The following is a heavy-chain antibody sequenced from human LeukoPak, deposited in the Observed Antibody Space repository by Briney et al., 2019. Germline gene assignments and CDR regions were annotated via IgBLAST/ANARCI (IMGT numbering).Heavy chain of an antibody. J-gene: IGHJ3*02. Sequence: ASVKVSCKASGGTFSINAITGVRQAPGQGLEWMGGIIPMSETPKYTQKFQGRVTIATDESTNTAYMELSSLRSEDTAVYYCARDKNSGECVSNSCYGVWPLDIWGQGTMVTVSS. CDR3: ARDKNSGECVSNSCYGVWPLDI. D-gene: IGHD2-2*01. CDR2: IIPMSETP. CDR1: GGTFSINA. V-gene: IGHV1-69*05.